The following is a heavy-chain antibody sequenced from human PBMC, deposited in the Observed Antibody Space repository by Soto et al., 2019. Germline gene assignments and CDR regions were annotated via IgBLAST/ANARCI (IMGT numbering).Heavy chain of an antibody. CDR3: ASGTEVVTAIPTVSLDY. CDR2: IIPIFGTA. V-gene: IGHV1-69*12. Sequence: QVQLVQSGAEVKKPGSSVKVSCKASGGTFSSYAISWVRQSPGQGLEWMGGIIPIFGTANYAQKFQGRVTITADESTSTAYIELSSLRSEDTAVYYCASGTEVVTAIPTVSLDYWGQGTLVTVSS. J-gene: IGHJ4*02. D-gene: IGHD2-21*02. CDR1: GGTFSSYA.